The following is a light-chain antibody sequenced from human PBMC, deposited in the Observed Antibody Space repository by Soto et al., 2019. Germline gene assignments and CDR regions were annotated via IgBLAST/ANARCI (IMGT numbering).Light chain of an antibody. Sequence: QPVVTQPPSASGTPGLRVTMSCSGSSSNIGSNTVNWYQKLPGTAPKLLIYTNNLRPSGVPDRFSGSKSGTSASLAISGLQSEDEADYYCAAWDDSLSGVVFGGGTRLTVL. CDR1: SSNIGSNT. CDR3: AAWDDSLSGVV. J-gene: IGLJ2*01. CDR2: TNN. V-gene: IGLV1-44*01.